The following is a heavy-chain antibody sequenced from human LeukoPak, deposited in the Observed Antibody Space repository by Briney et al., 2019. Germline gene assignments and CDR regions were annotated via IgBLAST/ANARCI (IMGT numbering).Heavy chain of an antibody. CDR2: ISGSGGST. J-gene: IGHJ4*02. V-gene: IGHV3-23*01. D-gene: IGHD3-3*01. CDR3: AKDGTESYYDFWSGLTGYYFDY. Sequence: PGGSLRLSCAASGFTFSSYAMSWVRQAPGKGLEWVSAISGSGGSTYYADSVKGRFTVSRDNSKITLYLQMNSLSAEDTAVYYCAKDGTESYYDFWSGLTGYYFDYWGQGTLVTVSS. CDR1: GFTFSSYA.